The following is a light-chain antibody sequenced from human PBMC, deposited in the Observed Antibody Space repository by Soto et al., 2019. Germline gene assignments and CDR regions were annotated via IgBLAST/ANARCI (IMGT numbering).Light chain of an antibody. Sequence: QSALTQPRSVSGSPGQSVTISCTGTSSDVGNYNYVSWYQQHPGKAPKLMIYDVSKRPSGVPDRFSGSKSGNTASLTISGLLAEDEADYYCCSYAGSYTYVFGTGTKVTVL. V-gene: IGLV2-11*01. CDR1: SSDVGNYNY. CDR2: DVS. J-gene: IGLJ1*01. CDR3: CSYAGSYTYV.